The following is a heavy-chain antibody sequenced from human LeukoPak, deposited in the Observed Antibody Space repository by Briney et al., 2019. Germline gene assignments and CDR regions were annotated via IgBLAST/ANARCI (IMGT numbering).Heavy chain of an antibody. CDR2: ISSDGYRT. V-gene: IGHV3-30*18. Sequence: GGSLRLSCAASGFPFSTYDMHWVRQTPDKGLQWVAVISSDGYRTDYPDSVRGRFTISRDNFKNTVDLQMISVTAEDTAMYFCAKGLGTGSVLARPLHYWGQGTLVTVS. J-gene: IGHJ4*02. D-gene: IGHD3-10*01. CDR1: GFPFSTYD. CDR3: AKGLGTGSVLARPLHY.